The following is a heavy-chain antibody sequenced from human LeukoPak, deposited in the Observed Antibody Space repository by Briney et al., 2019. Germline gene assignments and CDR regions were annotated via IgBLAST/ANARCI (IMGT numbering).Heavy chain of an antibody. Sequence: RASVNVSCKASGYTFTSYGISWVRQPPGQGLEWMGWISAYSGNTNYAQKLQGRVTMTTDTATSTAYMELRSLISDDTAVYYCAREIAATFDYWGQGTLVTVSS. CDR1: GYTFTSYG. D-gene: IGHD6-13*01. J-gene: IGHJ4*02. V-gene: IGHV1-18*01. CDR2: ISAYSGNT. CDR3: AREIAATFDY.